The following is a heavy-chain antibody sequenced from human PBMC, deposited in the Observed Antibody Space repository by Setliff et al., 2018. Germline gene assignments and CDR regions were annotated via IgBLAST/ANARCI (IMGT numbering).Heavy chain of an antibody. CDR1: GGSLSGSSDY. V-gene: IGHV4-61*05. CDR3: ARGRLLYVGDSHYFDN. Sequence: PSETLSLTCSVSGGSLSGSSDYWGWIRQPPGKGLEWIGHIYTSGTTNYSPSLKSRVTISADTSKNQFSLQLTSVTAADTAVYYCARGRLLYVGDSHYFDNWGQGTLVTVSS. CDR2: IYTSGTT. J-gene: IGHJ4*02. D-gene: IGHD4-17*01.